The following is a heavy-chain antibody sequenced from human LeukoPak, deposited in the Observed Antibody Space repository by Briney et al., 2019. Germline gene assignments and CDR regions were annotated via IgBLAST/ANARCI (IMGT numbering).Heavy chain of an antibody. V-gene: IGHV4-31*03. J-gene: IGHJ4*02. D-gene: IGHD6-13*01. Sequence: PSETLSLTCTVSGGSISSGGYYRSWIRQHPGKGLEWIGYIYYSGSTYYNPSLKSRVTISVDTSKNQFSLELSSVTAADTAVYYCARDRGSSSLVDYWGQGTLVTVSS. CDR2: IYYSGST. CDR1: GGSISSGGYY. CDR3: ARDRGSSSLVDY.